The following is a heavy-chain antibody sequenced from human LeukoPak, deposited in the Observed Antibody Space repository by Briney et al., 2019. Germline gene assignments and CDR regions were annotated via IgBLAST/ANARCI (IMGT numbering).Heavy chain of an antibody. CDR3: AKEGGYSYGAPLTY. Sequence: GGSLRLSCAASGFTFSSYAMSWVRQAPGKGLEWVSTISGSGGSTYYADSVKGRFTISRDNSKNTLYVQMNSLRAEDTAVYYCAKEGGYSYGAPLTYWGQGTLVTVSS. CDR1: GFTFSSYA. V-gene: IGHV3-23*01. CDR2: ISGSGGST. J-gene: IGHJ4*02. D-gene: IGHD5-18*01.